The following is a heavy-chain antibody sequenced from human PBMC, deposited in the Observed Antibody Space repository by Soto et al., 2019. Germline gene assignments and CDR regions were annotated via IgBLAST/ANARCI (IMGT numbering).Heavy chain of an antibody. CDR1: GDSISRGVYS. D-gene: IGHD3-22*01. V-gene: IGHV4-30-4*01. CDR3: ARGSYYYDSSGYYHY. J-gene: IGHJ4*02. CDR2: IYYSGST. Sequence: SETLSLTCTVSGDSISRGVYSWSWIRQPPGKGLEWIGYIYYSGSTYYNPSLKSRVTISVDTSKNQFSLKLSSVTAADTAVYYCARGSYYYDSSGYYHYWGQGILVTVS.